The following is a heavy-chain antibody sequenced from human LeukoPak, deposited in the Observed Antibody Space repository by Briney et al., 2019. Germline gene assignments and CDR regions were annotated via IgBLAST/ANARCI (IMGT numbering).Heavy chain of an antibody. CDR2: IYYSGST. CDR1: GGSISSYY. V-gene: IGHV4-59*12. Sequence: SETLSLTCTVSGGSISSYYWSWIRQPPGKGLEWIGYIYYSGSTNYNPSLKSRVTISVDTSKNQFSLKLSSVTAADTAVYYCARGGVLMVYARNADDAFDIWGQGTMVTVSS. D-gene: IGHD2-8*01. CDR3: ARGGVLMVYARNADDAFDI. J-gene: IGHJ3*02.